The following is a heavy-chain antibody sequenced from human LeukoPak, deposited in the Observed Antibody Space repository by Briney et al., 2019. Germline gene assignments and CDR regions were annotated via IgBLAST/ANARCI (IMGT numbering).Heavy chain of an antibody. D-gene: IGHD3-22*01. CDR1: GFTVSSNY. CDR3: ARETGYYDSSGYAFDI. CDR2: IYSGGST. V-gene: IGHV3-53*01. Sequence: PGGSLRLSCAASGFTVSSNYMSWVRQAPGKGLEWVSVIYSGGSTYYADSVKGGFTISRDNSKNTLYLQMNSLRAEDTDVYYCARETGYYDSSGYAFDIWGQGTMVTVSS. J-gene: IGHJ3*02.